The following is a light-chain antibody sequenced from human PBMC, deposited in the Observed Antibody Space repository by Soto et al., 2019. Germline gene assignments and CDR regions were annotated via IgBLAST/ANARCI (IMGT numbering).Light chain of an antibody. Sequence: EIVLTQSPATLSLSPGERATLSCRASQNVSTYLAWYQQKPGQAHRLLIYDASNRATGIPARFSGSGSGTALTLTIRSLEPVAVSLYYWLQCTNWLTFGQGTKLDIK. CDR3: LQCTNWLT. CDR1: QNVSTY. J-gene: IGKJ3*01. V-gene: IGKV3-11*01. CDR2: DAS.